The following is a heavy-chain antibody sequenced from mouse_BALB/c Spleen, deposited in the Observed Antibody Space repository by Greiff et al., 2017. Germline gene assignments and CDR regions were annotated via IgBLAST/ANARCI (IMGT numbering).Heavy chain of an antibody. V-gene: IGHV5-17*02. J-gene: IGHJ3*01. CDR3: ARYYDGFAY. CDR2: ISSGSSTI. Sequence: EVQVVESGGGLVQPGGSRKLSCAASGFTFSSFGMHWVRQAPEKGLEWVAYISSGSSTIYYADTVKGRFTISRDNPKNTLFLQMTSLRSEDTAMYYCARYYDGFAYWGQGTLVTVSA. CDR1: GFTFSSFG. D-gene: IGHD2-3*01.